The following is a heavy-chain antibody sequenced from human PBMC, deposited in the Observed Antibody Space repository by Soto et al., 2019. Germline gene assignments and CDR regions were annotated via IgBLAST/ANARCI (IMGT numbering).Heavy chain of an antibody. CDR1: GYSFTSYW. CDR3: ARSVVPAAEFYYYGMDV. V-gene: IGHV5-51*01. J-gene: IGHJ6*02. D-gene: IGHD2-2*01. Sequence: VESLKISCKGSGYSFTSYWIGWVRQMPGKGLEWMGIIYPGDSDTRYSPSFQGQVTISADKSISTAYLQWSSLKASDTAMYYCARSVVPAAEFYYYGMDVWGQGTTVTVSS. CDR2: IYPGDSDT.